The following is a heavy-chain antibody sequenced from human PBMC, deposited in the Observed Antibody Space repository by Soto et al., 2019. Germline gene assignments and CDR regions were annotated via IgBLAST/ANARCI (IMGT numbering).Heavy chain of an antibody. V-gene: IGHV3-9*01. CDR1: GFIFEDFA. Sequence: PGGSLRLSCTVSGFIFEDFAMHWVRQAPGQGLEWVSGINWNGVNKGYAESVLGRFTISRDNAKKSLYLDMNYLRPEDTALYFCVKDVDRLGELWGYFQNWGQGTLVTVSS. D-gene: IGHD3-16*01. J-gene: IGHJ1*01. CDR3: VKDVDRLGELWGYFQN. CDR2: INWNGVNK.